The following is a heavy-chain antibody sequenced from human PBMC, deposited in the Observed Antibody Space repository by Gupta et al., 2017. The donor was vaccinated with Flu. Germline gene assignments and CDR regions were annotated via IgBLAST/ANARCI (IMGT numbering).Heavy chain of an antibody. CDR1: GFNFSTVG. CDR2: IKSRTEGGTT. V-gene: IGHV3-15*01. J-gene: IGHJ4*02. D-gene: IGHD1-1*01. CDR3: TTGTSSGTGPNHY. Sequence: EVQLVESGGGLVKPGRSLTTSCTVSGFNFSTVGMSWVRQAAGKGLEGVGRIKSRTEGGTTDHAAPVEGRFTISRDDSKNTLFLQMNSLKTEDTAVYYCTTGTSSGTGPNHYWGQGTLVTVSS.